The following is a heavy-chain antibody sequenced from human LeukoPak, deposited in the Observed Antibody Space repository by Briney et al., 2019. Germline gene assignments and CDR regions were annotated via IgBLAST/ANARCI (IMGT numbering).Heavy chain of an antibody. Sequence: GASVKVSCKASGYTFTSYGISWVRQAPGQGLEWMGWVSAYNGNTNHAQKFQGRVIMTTDTSTSTAYMELRSLRSDDTAVYYCARDLPYGSSDRTPFDYWGQGTLVTVSS. CDR2: VSAYNGNT. J-gene: IGHJ4*02. CDR3: ARDLPYGSSDRTPFDY. V-gene: IGHV1-18*01. CDR1: GYTFTSYG. D-gene: IGHD6-6*01.